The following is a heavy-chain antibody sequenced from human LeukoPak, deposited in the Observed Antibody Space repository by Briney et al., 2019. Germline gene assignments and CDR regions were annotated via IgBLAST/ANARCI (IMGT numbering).Heavy chain of an antibody. CDR3: ARLGSQGDDAFDI. D-gene: IGHD2-15*01. V-gene: IGHV3-69-1*01. CDR2: ISSSNYI. CDR1: GFTFSNYY. J-gene: IGHJ3*02. Sequence: PGGSLRLSCAASGFTFSNYYMNWVRQAPGKGLEWVSSISSSNYIYNADSVKGRFTISRDNAKNSLYLQMNSLRAEDTAVYYCARLGSQGDDAFDIWGQGTMVTVSS.